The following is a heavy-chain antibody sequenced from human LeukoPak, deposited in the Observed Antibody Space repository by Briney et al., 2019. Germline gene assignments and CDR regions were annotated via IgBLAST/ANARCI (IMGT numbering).Heavy chain of an antibody. CDR3: AKRRGLELLYYYYMDV. Sequence: GGSLRLSCAASGFTFSSYEMNWVRQAPGKGLEWVSYISSSGSTIYYADSVKGRFTISRDNAKNTLYLQMNSLRAEDTAVYYCAKRRGLELLYYYYMDVWGKGTTVTVSS. CDR1: GFTFSSYE. D-gene: IGHD1-7*01. J-gene: IGHJ6*03. V-gene: IGHV3-48*03. CDR2: ISSSGSTI.